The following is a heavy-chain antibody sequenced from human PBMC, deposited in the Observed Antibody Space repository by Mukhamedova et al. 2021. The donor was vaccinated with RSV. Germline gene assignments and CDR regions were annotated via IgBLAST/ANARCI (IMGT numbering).Heavy chain of an antibody. V-gene: IGHV3-21*01. D-gene: IGHD2-15*01. J-gene: IGHJ4*02. CDR2: ISSSSSYI. CDR3: ARDLGGKGHYYY. Sequence: GLEWVSSISSSSSYIYYADSVKGRFTISRDISKNSLYLQMNSLRAEDTSVFYCARDLGGKGHYYYLVQVTLVTVSS.